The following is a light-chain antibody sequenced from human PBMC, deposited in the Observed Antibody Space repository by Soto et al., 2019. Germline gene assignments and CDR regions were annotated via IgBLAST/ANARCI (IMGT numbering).Light chain of an antibody. CDR3: QQYGISPGFT. J-gene: IGKJ3*01. V-gene: IGKV3-20*01. Sequence: EVVLTQSPGTLSLSPGERATLSCRSSQRINNNFLAWYQQKPGQAPRLLIYGASSRATGIPDRFTGSGSGTDFTLPISRLEPEDFAIYYCQQYGISPGFTFGPGTKVDIK. CDR2: GAS. CDR1: QRINNNF.